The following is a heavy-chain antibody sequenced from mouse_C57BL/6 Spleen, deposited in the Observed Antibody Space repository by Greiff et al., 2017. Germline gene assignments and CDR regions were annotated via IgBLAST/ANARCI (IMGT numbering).Heavy chain of an antibody. V-gene: IGHV1-62-2*01. CDR1: GYTFTEYT. Sequence: VKVVESGAELVKPGASVKLSCKASGYTFTEYTLHWVKQSSGQGLEWIGWFYPGSGSLKYNEKLKDRATLTADKSSGTVYMKISRLTYGDSAVYFCARHERGDYGEAWFAYWGQGTLVTVSA. J-gene: IGHJ3*01. CDR2: FYPGSGSL. D-gene: IGHD2-13*01. CDR3: ARHERGDYGEAWFAY.